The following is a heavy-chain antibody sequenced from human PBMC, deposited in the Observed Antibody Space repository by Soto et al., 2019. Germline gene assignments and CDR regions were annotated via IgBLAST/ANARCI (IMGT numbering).Heavy chain of an antibody. D-gene: IGHD3-9*01. Sequence: SETLSLTCAVSGASINTDDWWNWVRQPPGEGLEWIGEIHHDGKIIYNPSLKSRATISMDKSRNQISLNLRSVTAADTAVYYCVRFWPPPYSDALTDYTDAFDYWGQGTLVTVSS. J-gene: IGHJ4*02. CDR3: VRFWPPPYSDALTDYTDAFDY. CDR1: GASINTDDW. CDR2: IHHDGKI. V-gene: IGHV4-4*02.